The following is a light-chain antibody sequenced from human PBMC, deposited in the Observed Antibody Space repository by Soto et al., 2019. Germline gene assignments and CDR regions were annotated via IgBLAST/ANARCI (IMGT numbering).Light chain of an antibody. CDR2: AAS. Sequence: DIQMTQSPSSLSASLGDRFTITCRASQSISNFLNWFQHKPGKAPKVLISAASTLQSGVPSRFSGSVSGTDFTLTITSLQPEDFATYYCQQNYSGPLTFGGGTKVDIK. CDR3: QQNYSGPLT. CDR1: QSISNF. V-gene: IGKV1-39*01. J-gene: IGKJ4*01.